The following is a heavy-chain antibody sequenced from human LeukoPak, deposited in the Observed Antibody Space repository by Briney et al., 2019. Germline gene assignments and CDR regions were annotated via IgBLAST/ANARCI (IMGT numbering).Heavy chain of an antibody. D-gene: IGHD6-13*01. Sequence: ETLSLTCAVYGGSFSGYYWSWVRQAPGKGLEWVANIKQDGSEKYYVDSVKGRFTISRDNAKNSLYLQMNSLRAEDTAVYYCARISSSSIDYWGQGTLVTVSS. CDR2: IKQDGSEK. J-gene: IGHJ4*02. V-gene: IGHV3-7*01. CDR3: ARISSSSIDY. CDR1: GGSFSGYY.